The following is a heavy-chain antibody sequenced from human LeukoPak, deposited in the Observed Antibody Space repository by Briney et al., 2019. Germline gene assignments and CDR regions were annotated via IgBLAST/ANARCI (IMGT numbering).Heavy chain of an antibody. CDR1: GYSISSGYY. J-gene: IGHJ5*02. CDR3: AREYGSGSYYSYNWFDP. CDR2: INHSGST. V-gene: IGHV4-38-2*02. D-gene: IGHD3-10*01. Sequence: SETLSLTCTVSGYSISSGYYWGWIRQPPGKGLEWIGEINHSGSTNYNPSLKSRVTISVDTSKNQFSLKLSSVTAADTAVYYCAREYGSGSYYSYNWFDPWGQGTLVTVSS.